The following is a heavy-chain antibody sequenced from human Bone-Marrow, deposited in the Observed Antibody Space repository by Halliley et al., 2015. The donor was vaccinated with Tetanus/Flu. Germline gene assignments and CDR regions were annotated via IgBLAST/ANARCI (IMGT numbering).Heavy chain of an antibody. D-gene: IGHD2-2*01. CDR3: ARQRTSWWVAGFHP. Sequence: QLVQSGAEVKKPGESLKISCRGSGYRFSTYWIGWVRQMPGKGLEWMGIIYPGDSDTRYSPSFQGQVTISADKSISTAYLQWNSQKASDPALYYCARQRTSWWVAGFHPWGQGTLVTVSS. CDR2: IYPGDSDT. J-gene: IGHJ5*02. CDR1: GYRFSTYW. V-gene: IGHV5-51*01.